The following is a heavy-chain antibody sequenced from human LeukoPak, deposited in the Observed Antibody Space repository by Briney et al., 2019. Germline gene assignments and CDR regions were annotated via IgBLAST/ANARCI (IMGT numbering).Heavy chain of an antibody. CDR3: ARRRDFIDY. CDR2: TYYSGST. J-gene: IGHJ4*02. Sequence: SETLSLTCTVSGGSISSYYWSWIRQPPGKGLEWIGYTYYSGSTNYNPSLKSRVTISVDTSKNQFSLKLSSVTAADTAVYYCARRRDFIDYWGQGTLVTVSS. V-gene: IGHV4-59*01. CDR1: GGSISSYY. D-gene: IGHD3/OR15-3a*01.